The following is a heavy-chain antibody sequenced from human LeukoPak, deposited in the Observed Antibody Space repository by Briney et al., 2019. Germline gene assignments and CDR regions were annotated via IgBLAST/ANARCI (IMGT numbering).Heavy chain of an antibody. J-gene: IGHJ5*02. D-gene: IGHD6-13*01. CDR3: ARDSLGAPPLAAAADYNWFDP. V-gene: IGHV1-69*13. CDR1: RGTYSSYA. Sequence: SVKVSCKASRGTYSSYAISWVRQAPGQELEWMGGVNPILGTANYAQKFQGRVTITADESTSTAYMELSSLRSEDTAVYYCARDSLGAPPLAAAADYNWFDPWGQGTLVTVSS. CDR2: VNPILGTA.